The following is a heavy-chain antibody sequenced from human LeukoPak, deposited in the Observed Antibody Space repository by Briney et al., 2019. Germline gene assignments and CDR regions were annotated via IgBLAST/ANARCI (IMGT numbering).Heavy chain of an antibody. CDR2: INWDGGST. J-gene: IGHJ6*03. CDR3: ARWRYYYYYMDV. D-gene: IGHD3-3*01. V-gene: IGHV3-20*04. CDR1: GFTFDDYG. Sequence: GGSLRLSCAASGFTFDDYGMSWVRQAPGKGLEWVSGINWDGGSTGYADSVKGRFTISRDNAKNSLYLQMNSLRAEDTALYYCARWRYYYYYMDVWGKGTTVTVPS.